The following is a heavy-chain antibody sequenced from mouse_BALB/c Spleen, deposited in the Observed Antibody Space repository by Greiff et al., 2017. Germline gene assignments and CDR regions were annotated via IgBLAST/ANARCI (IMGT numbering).Heavy chain of an antibody. V-gene: IGHV5-6-5*01. CDR1: GFTFSSFG. CDR2: ISSGGST. D-gene: IGHD1-1*01. J-gene: IGHJ2*01. CDR3: ARGYYYGSSLFDY. Sequence: EVKLVESGGGLVQPGGSRKLSCAASGFTFSSFGMHWVRQAPEKGLEWVAYISSGGSTYYPDSVKGRFTISRDNARNILYLQMSSLRSEDTAMYYCARGYYYGSSLFDYWGQGTTLTVSS.